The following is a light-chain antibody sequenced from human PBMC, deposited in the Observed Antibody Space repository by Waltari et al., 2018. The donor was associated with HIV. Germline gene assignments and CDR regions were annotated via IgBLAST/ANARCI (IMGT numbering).Light chain of an antibody. V-gene: IGLV3-21*04. CDR2: YDS. J-gene: IGLJ3*02. Sequence: SYVLTHPPSVSVAPGKTARITCGGNNLGSKRVHWYQQKPGQAPVLVIYYDSDRPSGIPERFSGSNSGNTATLTISRVEAGDEADYYCQVWDSSSGRVFGGGTKLTVL. CDR1: NLGSKR. CDR3: QVWDSSSGRV.